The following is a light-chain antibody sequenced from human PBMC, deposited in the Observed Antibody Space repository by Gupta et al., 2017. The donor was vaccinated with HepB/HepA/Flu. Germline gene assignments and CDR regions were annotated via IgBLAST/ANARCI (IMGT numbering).Light chain of an antibody. V-gene: IGKV1-39*01. CDR1: IDKF. J-gene: IGKJ2*03. Sequence: IDKFLNWYQQKPGKAPSLLIYAASNLQSGVPSRLSGSGSGTDYTLTISSLQPEDFATYYCQQSYSAPRSFGQGTKVEIK. CDR3: QQSYSAPRS. CDR2: AAS.